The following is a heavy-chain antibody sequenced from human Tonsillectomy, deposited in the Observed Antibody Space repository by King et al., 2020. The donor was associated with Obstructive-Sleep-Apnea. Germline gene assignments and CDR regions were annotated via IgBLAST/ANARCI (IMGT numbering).Heavy chain of an antibody. D-gene: IGHD6-19*01. CDR3: ARESGDWLVDS. V-gene: IGHV3-11*06. CDR2: ISSTGAYI. Sequence: VQLVESGGGVVKPGGSLRLSCAASGFTFTDYDYYMSWIRQAPGKGLEWVAYISSTGAYIKYADSLKGRFTISSDNAANSVYLQMNRLRADDTALYFCARESGDWLVDSWGQGTLVIVSS. CDR1: GFTFTDYDYY. J-gene: IGHJ4*02.